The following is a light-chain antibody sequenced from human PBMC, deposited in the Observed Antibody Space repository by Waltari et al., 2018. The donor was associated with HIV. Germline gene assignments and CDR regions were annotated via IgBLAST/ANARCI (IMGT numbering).Light chain of an antibody. CDR1: QSITQNY. V-gene: IGKV3-20*01. CDR3: QHYVASPYS. Sequence: EIVLTRSPGTLSLSQGERATLSCRASQSITQNYLAWYQQKPGQAPSLVIYGATKRATGIPDRFSGSGSGTEFILTISRLEPEDFAVYHCQHYVASPYSFGQGTKLEIK. J-gene: IGKJ2*03. CDR2: GAT.